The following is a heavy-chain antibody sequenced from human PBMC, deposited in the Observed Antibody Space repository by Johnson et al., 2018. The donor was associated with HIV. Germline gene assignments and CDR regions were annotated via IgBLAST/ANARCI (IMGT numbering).Heavy chain of an antibody. V-gene: IGHV3-66*01. D-gene: IGHD3/OR15-3a*01. CDR1: GFSVSNNF. CDR3: ARSGDSIGSFWAGGAFDI. Sequence: VQLVESGGGLVQPGRSLRLSCAASGFSVSNNFMNWVRQAPGKGLEWVSVIYSGGSTYYADSVGGRFTIARDNSRNTLYLKMNSLRAEDTAVYYCARSGDSIGSFWAGGAFDIWGQGTMVTVSS. J-gene: IGHJ3*02. CDR2: IYSGGST.